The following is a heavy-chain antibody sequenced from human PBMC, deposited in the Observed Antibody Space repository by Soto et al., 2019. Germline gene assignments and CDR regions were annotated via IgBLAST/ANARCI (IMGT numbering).Heavy chain of an antibody. CDR1: GGSTSSYD. Sequence: PSETLSLTCTVCGGSTSSYDWSWMRQPPGKGLEWIGYIFYSGSTNYNPSLESRVTISVDTSRNQFSLKVSSVTAADTAVYYCARGTRPHPVGAYYFDYWGQGAV. D-gene: IGHD2-21*01. CDR3: ARGTRPHPVGAYYFDY. CDR2: IFYSGST. J-gene: IGHJ4*02. V-gene: IGHV4-59*01.